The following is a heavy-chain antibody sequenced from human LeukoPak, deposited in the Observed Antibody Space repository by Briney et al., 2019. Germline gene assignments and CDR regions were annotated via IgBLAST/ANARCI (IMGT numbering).Heavy chain of an antibody. CDR1: GGSISSYY. Sequence: SETLSLTCTVSGGSISSYYWSWIRQPPGKGLEWIGYIYYSGSTNYNPSLKSRVTISVDTSKNQFSLKLSSVTAADTAVYYCASSPDQRRGPALDNAYWGQGTLVTVSS. CDR3: ASSPDQRRGPALDNAY. J-gene: IGHJ4*02. V-gene: IGHV4-59*01. D-gene: IGHD2-2*01. CDR2: IYYSGST.